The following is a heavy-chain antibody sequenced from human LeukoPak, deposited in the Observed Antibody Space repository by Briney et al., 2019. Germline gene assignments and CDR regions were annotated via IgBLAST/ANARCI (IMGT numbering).Heavy chain of an antibody. Sequence: QTGGSLRLSCAASGFTFSSYGMHWVRQAPGKGLEWVAVISYDGSNKYYADSVEGRFTISRDNSKNTLYLQMNSLRAEDTAVYYCAKERYSSSWYLGYFDYWGQGTLVTVSS. V-gene: IGHV3-30*18. CDR2: ISYDGSNK. D-gene: IGHD6-13*01. CDR3: AKERYSSSWYLGYFDY. CDR1: GFTFSSYG. J-gene: IGHJ4*02.